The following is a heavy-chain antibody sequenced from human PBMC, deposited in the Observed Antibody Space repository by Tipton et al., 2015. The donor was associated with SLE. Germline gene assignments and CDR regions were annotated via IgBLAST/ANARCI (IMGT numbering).Heavy chain of an antibody. Sequence: GLVKPSETLSLSCTVSGYSLTSVYYWGWIRQPPGKGLECIGYIYSSGSTLYNPSLESRVTISVDTSKNQFSLKVNSVTAADTAVYYCARGGASSKWIDPWGQGTLVGISS. CDR1: GYSLTSVYY. CDR2: IYSSGST. CDR3: ARGGASSKWIDP. V-gene: IGHV4-38-2*02. J-gene: IGHJ5*02. D-gene: IGHD6-6*01.